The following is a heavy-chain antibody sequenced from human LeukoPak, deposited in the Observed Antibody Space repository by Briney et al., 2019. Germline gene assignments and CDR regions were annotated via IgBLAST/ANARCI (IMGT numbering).Heavy chain of an antibody. CDR3: AKDRSCTNDICHGDFDY. CDR2: ISGSGGST. Sequence: GGSLRLSCAASGFTFSSYAVSWVRQAPGKGLEWVSSISGSGGSTYSADSVKGRFTISRDNSKNTLYLQMNSLRAEDTALYYCAKDRSCTNDICHGDFDYWAQGTLVTVSS. J-gene: IGHJ4*02. D-gene: IGHD2-8*01. CDR1: GFTFSSYA. V-gene: IGHV3-23*01.